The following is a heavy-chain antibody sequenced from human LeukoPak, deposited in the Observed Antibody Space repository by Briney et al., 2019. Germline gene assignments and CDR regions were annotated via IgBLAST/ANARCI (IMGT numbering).Heavy chain of an antibody. CDR2: INPNSGGT. J-gene: IGHJ5*02. CDR1: GYTFTGYY. V-gene: IGHV1-2*02. Sequence: ASVKVSCKASGYTFTGYYMHWVRQAPGQGLEWMGWINPNSGGTNYAQKFQGRVTMTRDTSISTAYMELSRLRSDDTAVYYCARGRIAVANWFDPWGQGTLVTVFS. D-gene: IGHD6-19*01. CDR3: ARGRIAVANWFDP.